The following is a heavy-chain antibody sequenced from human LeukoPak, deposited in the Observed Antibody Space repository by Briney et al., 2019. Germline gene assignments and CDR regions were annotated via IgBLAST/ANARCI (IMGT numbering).Heavy chain of an antibody. J-gene: IGHJ4*02. V-gene: IGHV3-30*03. CDR2: ISYDGSNK. Sequence: PGGSLRLSCAASGFTFSNYGIHWVRQAPGKGLEWVAVISYDGSNKYYADSVKGRFTISRDNSNNTLYLQMNSLRAEDTAVYYCARDSGSTYYDSSGYYYPNDYWGQGTLVTVSS. D-gene: IGHD3-22*01. CDR3: ARDSGSTYYDSSGYYYPNDY. CDR1: GFTFSNYG.